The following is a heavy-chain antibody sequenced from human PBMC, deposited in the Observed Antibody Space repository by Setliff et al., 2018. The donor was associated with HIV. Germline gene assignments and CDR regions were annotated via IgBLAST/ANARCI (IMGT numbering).Heavy chain of an antibody. Sequence: PGGSLRLSCAASGFTFSSYSMNWVRQAPGKGLEWVSYISGDTRIINYADSVKGRFTISRDNAKNSLYLQMNSLRVEDTALYYCARDLNWGFDYWCQGTLVTVSS. CDR1: GFTFSSYS. J-gene: IGHJ4*02. CDR2: ISGDTRII. V-gene: IGHV3-48*01. CDR3: ARDLNWGFDY. D-gene: IGHD7-27*01.